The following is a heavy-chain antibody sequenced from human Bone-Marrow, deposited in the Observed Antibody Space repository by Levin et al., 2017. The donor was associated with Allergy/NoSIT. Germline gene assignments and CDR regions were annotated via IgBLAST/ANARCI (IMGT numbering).Heavy chain of an antibody. CDR1: GVSIISGAYY. CDR2: VYYTGDT. CDR3: ARQIDYGDYALFDS. J-gene: IGHJ4*02. D-gene: IGHD4-17*01. V-gene: IGHV4-31*03. Sequence: LRLSCTVSGVSIISGAYYWTWIRQHPGKGLQLIGYVYYTGDTYYNPSLNSRVTISVDTSRTQFSLRVSSVTAADTAVYYCARQIDYGDYALFDSWGQGTLVIVSS.